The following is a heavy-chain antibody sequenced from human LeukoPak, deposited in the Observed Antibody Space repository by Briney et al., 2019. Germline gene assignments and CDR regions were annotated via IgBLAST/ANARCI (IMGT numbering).Heavy chain of an antibody. CDR1: GYTFTSYD. Sequence: ASVKVSCKASGYTFTSYDINWVRQATGQGLEWMGWMNPNSGNTGYAQKFQGRVTMTRNTSISTAYMELSSLRSEDTAVYYCARGRITMVRGTRGLAYWGQGTLVTVSS. J-gene: IGHJ4*02. CDR3: ARGRITMVRGTRGLAY. CDR2: MNPNSGNT. D-gene: IGHD3-10*01. V-gene: IGHV1-8*01.